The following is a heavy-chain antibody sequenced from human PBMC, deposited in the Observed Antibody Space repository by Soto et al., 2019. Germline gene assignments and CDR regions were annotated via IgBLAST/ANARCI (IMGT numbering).Heavy chain of an antibody. CDR1: VFTFRSYW. J-gene: IGHJ4*02. CDR2: INTDGSST. V-gene: IGHV3-74*01. D-gene: IGHD2-15*01. CDR3: ARRGSGVTRGLHY. Sequence: EVQLVESGGGLVQPGGSLRLSCAASVFTFRSYWMHWVRQAPGKGLVWISRINTDGSSTSYVDSVQGRFTISRDNGKNTLFLQMNGLRVEDTAVYYCARRGSGVTRGLHYWGQGTLVTVSS.